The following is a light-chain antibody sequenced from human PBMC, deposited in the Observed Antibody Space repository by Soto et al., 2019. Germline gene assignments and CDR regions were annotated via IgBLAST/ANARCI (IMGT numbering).Light chain of an antibody. J-gene: IGLJ2*01. CDR1: SGDVGGNNY. CDR3: SSYAGSNNVI. CDR2: EVT. Sequence: QSVLTQPPSASGSPGQSVAISCTGTSGDVGGNNYVSWYQQHPGKAPKLMVYEVTKRPSGVPDRFSGSKSGNTASLTVSGLQAEDEADYYCSSYAGSNNVIFGGGTKLTVL. V-gene: IGLV2-8*01.